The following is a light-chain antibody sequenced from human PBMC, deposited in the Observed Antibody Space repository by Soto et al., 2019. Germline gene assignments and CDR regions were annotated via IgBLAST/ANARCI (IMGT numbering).Light chain of an antibody. CDR3: CSYGGSRAV. V-gene: IGLV2-23*02. Sequence: QSALTQPASVSGSPGQSITISCTGTSSDVGSHNLVSWYQQHPGQAPKLMIYEVSKRPLGVSARFSASKSGNTASLTISGLQAEDEADHCCCSYGGSRAVFGGGTQLTVL. CDR2: EVS. CDR1: SSDVGSHNL. J-gene: IGLJ7*01.